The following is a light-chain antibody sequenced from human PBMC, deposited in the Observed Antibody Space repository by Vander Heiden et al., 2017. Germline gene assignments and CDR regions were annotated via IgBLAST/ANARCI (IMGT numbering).Light chain of an antibody. Sequence: DIQMRQFPSSLSASVGDRVTITCRASQSISSYLNWYQQKPGKAPKLLIYAASSLYSGVPSRFSRSGPVTDLTLSVIRMHLEAFPTSYSLQSESEPQTFGGWTKLELK. CDR2: AAS. V-gene: IGKV1-39*01. CDR1: QSISSY. J-gene: IGKJ4*01. CDR3: LQSESEPQT.